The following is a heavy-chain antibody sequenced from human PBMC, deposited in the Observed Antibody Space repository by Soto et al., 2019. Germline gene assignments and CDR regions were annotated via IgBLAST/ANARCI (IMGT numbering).Heavy chain of an antibody. Sequence: KTSETLSLTCAVYGGSFSGYYWSWIRQPPGKGLEWIGEINHSGSTNYNPSLKSRVTISVDTSKNQFSLKLSSVTAADTAVYYCARGRIYSSSSYDYWGQGTLVTVSS. V-gene: IGHV4-34*01. CDR2: INHSGST. D-gene: IGHD6-6*01. CDR3: ARGRIYSSSSYDY. J-gene: IGHJ4*02. CDR1: GGSFSGYY.